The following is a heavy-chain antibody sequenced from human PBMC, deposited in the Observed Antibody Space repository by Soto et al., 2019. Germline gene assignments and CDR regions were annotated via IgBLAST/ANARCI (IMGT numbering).Heavy chain of an antibody. CDR1: GYSFTNYW. CDR3: AREFDTLGWCDP. Sequence: GESLKISCEGSGYSFTNYWISWVRQTPGKGLEWMGRIDPSDSYTKYSPSFQGHVTISADESTNTAYLQWSSLQASDTAIYYCAREFDTLGWCDPWGQGTLVTVSS. J-gene: IGHJ5*02. CDR2: IDPSDSYT. D-gene: IGHD3-9*01. V-gene: IGHV5-10-1*01.